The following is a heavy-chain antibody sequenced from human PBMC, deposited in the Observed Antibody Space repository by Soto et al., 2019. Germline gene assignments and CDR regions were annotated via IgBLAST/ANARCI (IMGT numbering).Heavy chain of an antibody. CDR2: INPNSGGT. Sequence: QVQLVQSGAEVRKPGASVKVSCKASGYTFSDYYIHWVRQAPGQGLVWMGWINPNSGGTKYAPNFQGEVTMTRNTSITRAYMELSRVRSGDTAVYYCAREPATAKPEGVDFWGQGTLVTVSS. CDR3: AREPATAKPEGVDF. CDR1: GYTFSDYY. D-gene: IGHD1-1*01. V-gene: IGHV1-2*02. J-gene: IGHJ4*02.